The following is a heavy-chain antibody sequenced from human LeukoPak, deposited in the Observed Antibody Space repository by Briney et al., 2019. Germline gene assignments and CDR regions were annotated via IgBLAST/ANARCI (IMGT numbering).Heavy chain of an antibody. CDR3: ARDRYYYDSSGSQRFDP. D-gene: IGHD3-22*01. J-gene: IGHJ5*02. CDR2: IYTSGST. CDR1: GGSISSYY. V-gene: IGHV4-4*07. Sequence: SETLSLTCTASGGSISSYYWSWSRQPAGKGLEWIGRIYTSGSTNYNPSLKSRVTMSVDTSKNQFSLKLSSVTAADTAVYYCARDRYYYDSSGSQRFDPWGQGTLVTVST.